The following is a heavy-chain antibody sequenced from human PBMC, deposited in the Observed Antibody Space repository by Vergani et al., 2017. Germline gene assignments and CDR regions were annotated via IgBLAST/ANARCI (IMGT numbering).Heavy chain of an antibody. D-gene: IGHD3-10*01. V-gene: IGHV3-23*01. Sequence: TASGFTFSSYAMSWVRQAPGKGLEWVSAISGSGGSTYYADSVKGRFTISRDNSKNTLYLQMNSLRAEDTAVYYCAKDRGVIYYYYGMDVWGQGTTVTVSS. J-gene: IGHJ6*02. CDR2: ISGSGGST. CDR1: GFTFSSYA. CDR3: AKDRGVIYYYYGMDV.